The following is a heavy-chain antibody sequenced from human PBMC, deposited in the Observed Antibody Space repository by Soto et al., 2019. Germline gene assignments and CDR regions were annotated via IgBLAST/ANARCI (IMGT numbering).Heavy chain of an antibody. CDR3: ARGKGMEENYYYYGMDI. CDR2: INGGTGQT. V-gene: IGHV1-3*01. Sequence: ASVKVSCKASGYTFSTYAMHWVRQAPEQSLEWMGWINGGTGQTRYSQRFQDRVTITRDTSAKTTYMDLTSLRSEDTAVYYCARGKGMEENYYYYGMDIWGQGTTVTVSS. D-gene: IGHD1-1*01. CDR1: GYTFSTYA. J-gene: IGHJ6*02.